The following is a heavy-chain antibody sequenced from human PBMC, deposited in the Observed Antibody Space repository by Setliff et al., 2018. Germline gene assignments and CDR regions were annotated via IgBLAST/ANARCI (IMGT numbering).Heavy chain of an antibody. Sequence: SETLSLTCAVSGYSISSDSYWGWIRQPPGKGLEWIASIYHTGSTYYNPSLKSRITMSVDTSKNQFSLKLTSVTAADTAVYYCAREQWLDPPGYYYMDVWAKGTTVTVSS. D-gene: IGHD6-19*01. CDR2: IYHTGST. V-gene: IGHV4-38-2*02. CDR1: GYSISSDSY. J-gene: IGHJ6*03. CDR3: AREQWLDPPGYYYMDV.